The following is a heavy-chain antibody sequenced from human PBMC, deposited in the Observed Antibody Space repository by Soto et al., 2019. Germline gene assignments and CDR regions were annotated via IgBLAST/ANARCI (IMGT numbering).Heavy chain of an antibody. CDR3: APRPYYGSGRAWSI. J-gene: IGHJ4*02. V-gene: IGHV3-23*01. D-gene: IGHD3-10*01. Sequence: EVQLLESGGGLVQPGGSLRLSCAASGFTFSSYAMSWVRQAPGKGLEWVSAISGSGGSTYYADSVKGRFTISRDNSKNTLSGQRNSLRAEDTAVYYCAPRPYYGSGRAWSIWGQGTLVTVSS. CDR1: GFTFSSYA. CDR2: ISGSGGST.